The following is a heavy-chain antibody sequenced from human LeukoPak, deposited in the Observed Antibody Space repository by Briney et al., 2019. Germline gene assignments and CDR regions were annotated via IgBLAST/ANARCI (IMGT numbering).Heavy chain of an antibody. J-gene: IGHJ4*02. CDR3: AKCAGSYCDY. V-gene: IGHV3-23*01. CDR1: GLTFSSYG. CDR2: ISPSGGIT. Sequence: GGSLRLSCAASGLTFSSYGMHWVRQAPGKGLEWVSGISPSGGITYYTDSVKGRFTISRDNSKNTLYLQMNSLRVEDTAVYYCAKCAGSYCDYWGQGTLVTVSS. D-gene: IGHD3-10*01.